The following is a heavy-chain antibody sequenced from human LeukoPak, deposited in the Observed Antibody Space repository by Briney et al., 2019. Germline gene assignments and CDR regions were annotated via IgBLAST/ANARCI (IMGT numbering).Heavy chain of an antibody. D-gene: IGHD3-22*01. V-gene: IGHV3-53*01. CDR3: ARKRDYYDSSGYLEYYFDY. Sequence: PGGSLRLSCAASGFTVSSNYMSWVRQAPGKGLERVSVIYSGGSTYYADSVKGRFTISRDNSKNTLYLQMNSLRAEDTAVYYCARKRDYYDSSGYLEYYFDYWGQGTLVTVSS. CDR2: IYSGGST. J-gene: IGHJ4*02. CDR1: GFTVSSNY.